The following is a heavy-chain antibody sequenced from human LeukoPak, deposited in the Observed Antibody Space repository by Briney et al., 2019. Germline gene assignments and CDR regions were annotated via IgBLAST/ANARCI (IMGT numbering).Heavy chain of an antibody. J-gene: IGHJ6*02. CDR1: GGSISSYY. V-gene: IGHV4-4*07. CDR2: IYTSGST. Sequence: SETLSLTCTVSGGSISSYYWSWIRQPAGKGLEWIGRIYTSGSTNYNPSLKSRVTISVDTSKNQFSLKLSSVTAADTAVYYCARHGGGSWYYGGSYYYYGMDVWGQGTTVTVSS. CDR3: ARHGGGSWYYGGSYYYYGMDV. D-gene: IGHD6-13*01.